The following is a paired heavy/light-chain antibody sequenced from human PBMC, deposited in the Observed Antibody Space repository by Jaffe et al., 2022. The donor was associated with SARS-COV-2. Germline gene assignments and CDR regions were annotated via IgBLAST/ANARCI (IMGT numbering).Light chain of an antibody. CDR1: SSNIGNNY. CDR3: GTWDSSLSAVV. Sequence: QSVLTQPPSVSAAPGQKVTISCSGSSSNIGNNYVSWYQQLPGTAPKLLVYDNNNRPSGIPDRFSGSKSGTSATLGISGLQTGDEADYYCGTWDSSLSAVVFGGGTKLTVL. CDR2: DNN. J-gene: IGLJ2*01. V-gene: IGLV1-51*01.
Heavy chain of an antibody. CDR3: ARGYCRGGTCYARFDY. CDR1: GGSISSYY. V-gene: IGHV4-59*01. J-gene: IGHJ4*02. CDR2: ISYSGST. Sequence: QMQLQESGPGLVKPSETLSLTCTVSGGSISSYYWSWIRQPPGKGLEWIGYISYSGSTNYNPSLKSRVTISLDTSKNELSLKLTSVTAADTAVYYCARGYCRGGTCYARFDYWGQGTLVTVSS. D-gene: IGHD2-15*01.